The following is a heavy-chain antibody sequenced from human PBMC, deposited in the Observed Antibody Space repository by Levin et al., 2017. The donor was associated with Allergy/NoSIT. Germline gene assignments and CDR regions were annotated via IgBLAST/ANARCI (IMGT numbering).Heavy chain of an antibody. V-gene: IGHV3-21*01. CDR1: GFTFSSYS. CDR3: ARDGGNSAADFDY. J-gene: IGHJ4*02. D-gene: IGHD4-23*01. Sequence: NPGGSLRLSCAASGFTFSSYSMNWVRQAPGKGLEWVSSISSSSSYIYYADSVKGRFTISRDNAKNSLYLQMNSLRAEDTAVYYCARDGGNSAADFDYWGQGTLVTVSS. CDR2: ISSSSSYI.